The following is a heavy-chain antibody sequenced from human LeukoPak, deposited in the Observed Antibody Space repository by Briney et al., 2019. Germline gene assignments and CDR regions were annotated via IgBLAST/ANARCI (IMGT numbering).Heavy chain of an antibody. D-gene: IGHD2-8*01. CDR1: GFTFSSDC. CDR3: ARDTNGWNDY. V-gene: IGHV3-7*01. CDR2: IKQDGSVK. Sequence: WGTLTLSCAASGFTFSSDCKTWVRQAPGKRLQWVANIKQDGSVKQYVGSVKGRFTISRDNAKNSLYLQMNSLRAEDTAVYYCARDTNGWNDYWGQGTLVTVSS. J-gene: IGHJ4*02.